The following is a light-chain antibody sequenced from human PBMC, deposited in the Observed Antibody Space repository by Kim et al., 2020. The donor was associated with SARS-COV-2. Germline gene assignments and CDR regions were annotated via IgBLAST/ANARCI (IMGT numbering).Light chain of an antibody. CDR2: GAS. J-gene: IGKJ4*01. CDR1: QSVSFSS. Sequence: SPGDRANLSCRASQSVSFSSLAWYQQKPGQAPRLLSYGASSRATGIPDRFSGSGSGTDFTLTINRLEPEDFAVYYCQQYGDSPLTFGGGTKVDIK. V-gene: IGKV3-20*01. CDR3: QQYGDSPLT.